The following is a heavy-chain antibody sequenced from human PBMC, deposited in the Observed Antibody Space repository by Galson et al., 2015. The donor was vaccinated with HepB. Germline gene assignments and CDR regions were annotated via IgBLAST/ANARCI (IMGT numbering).Heavy chain of an antibody. Sequence: SVKVSCKASGYTFTSYYMHWVRQAPGQGLEWMGIINPSGGSTSYAQKFQGRVTMTRDTSTSTVYMELSSLRSEDTAVYYCAREKWAGAESGDYYGMDVWGQGTTVTVSS. V-gene: IGHV1-46*03. CDR2: INPSGGST. D-gene: IGHD1-26*01. CDR3: AREKWAGAESGDYYGMDV. J-gene: IGHJ6*02. CDR1: GYTFTSYY.